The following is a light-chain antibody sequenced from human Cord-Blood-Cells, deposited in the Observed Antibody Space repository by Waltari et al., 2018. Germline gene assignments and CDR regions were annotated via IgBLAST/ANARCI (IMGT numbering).Light chain of an antibody. Sequence: QSALTQPASVSGSPGQSITISCTGTSSDVGGYNYVSWYQQHPGKDPKLMIYDVSKRPSGVSNRFSGSKSGNPASLTISGLQAEDEADYYCSSYTSSSTEFGGGTKLTVL. CDR2: DVS. V-gene: IGLV2-14*01. CDR1: SSDVGGYNY. J-gene: IGLJ2*01. CDR3: SSYTSSSTE.